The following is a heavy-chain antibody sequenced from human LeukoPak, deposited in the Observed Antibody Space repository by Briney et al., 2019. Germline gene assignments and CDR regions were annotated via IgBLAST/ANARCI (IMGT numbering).Heavy chain of an antibody. CDR2: ISPSGDTT. J-gene: IGHJ5*02. Sequence: GSVKVSCKASGYTFTRYYMHWVRQAPGQGLEWMGIISPSGDTTSYAQKFQGRVTMTRDTSTRTVYLDLSSLRSEDTAVYYCARGRDYYAVSGYHNWFDAWGQGTLVTVSS. V-gene: IGHV1-46*01. CDR1: GYTFTRYY. D-gene: IGHD3-22*01. CDR3: ARGRDYYAVSGYHNWFDA.